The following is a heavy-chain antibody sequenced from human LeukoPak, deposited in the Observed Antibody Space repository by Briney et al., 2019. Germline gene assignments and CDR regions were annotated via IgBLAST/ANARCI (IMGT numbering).Heavy chain of an antibody. CDR3: ATLNYYDSSGYLHDY. CDR1: GFTFSSYN. J-gene: IGHJ4*02. CDR2: ISSSSSYI. V-gene: IGHV3-21*01. Sequence: AGGSLRLSCEVSGFTFSSYNMNWVRQAPGKGLEWVSSISSSSSYIYYADSVKGRFTISRDNAKNSLYLQMNSLRAEDTAVYYCATLNYYDSSGYLHDYWGQGTLVTVSS. D-gene: IGHD3-22*01.